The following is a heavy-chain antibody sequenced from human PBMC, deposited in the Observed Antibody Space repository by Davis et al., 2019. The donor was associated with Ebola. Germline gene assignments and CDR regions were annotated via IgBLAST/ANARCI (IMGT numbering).Heavy chain of an antibody. Sequence: GGSLRLSCAASGFTFSSYAMHWVRQAPGKGLEWVAVIWYDGSNKYYADSVKGRFTISRDNSKNTLYLQMNSLRAEDTAVYYCARDAGKSYDFWSGYLEGGMDVWGQGTTVTVSS. J-gene: IGHJ6*02. V-gene: IGHV3-33*08. CDR2: IWYDGSNK. CDR1: GFTFSSYA. D-gene: IGHD3-3*01. CDR3: ARDAGKSYDFWSGYLEGGMDV.